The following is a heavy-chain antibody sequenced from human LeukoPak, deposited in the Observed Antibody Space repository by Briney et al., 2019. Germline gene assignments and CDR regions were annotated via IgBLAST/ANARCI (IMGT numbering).Heavy chain of an antibody. CDR2: IWHDGSYE. Sequence: GGSLRLSCAASGFTFSRYGMHWVRQAPGKGLEWVAVIWHDGSYEYYADSVKGRFTISGDSSKNTLYLQMNSLRAEDTAVYYCAKDGVGATSLDCWGQGTLVTVSS. CDR1: GFTFSRYG. V-gene: IGHV3-33*06. D-gene: IGHD1-26*01. J-gene: IGHJ4*02. CDR3: AKDGVGATSLDC.